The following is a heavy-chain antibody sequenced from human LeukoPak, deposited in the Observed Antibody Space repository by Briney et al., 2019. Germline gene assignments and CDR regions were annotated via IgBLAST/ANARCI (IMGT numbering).Heavy chain of an antibody. CDR2: IKQDGSEK. CDR1: GFTFSSYA. CDR3: ARVVDY. Sequence: GGSLRLSCAASGFTFSSYAMSWVRQAPGKGLEWVANIKQDGSEKYYVDSVKGRFTISRDNAKNSLYLQMNSLRAEDTAVYYCARVVDYWGQGTLVTVSS. V-gene: IGHV3-7*05. J-gene: IGHJ4*02.